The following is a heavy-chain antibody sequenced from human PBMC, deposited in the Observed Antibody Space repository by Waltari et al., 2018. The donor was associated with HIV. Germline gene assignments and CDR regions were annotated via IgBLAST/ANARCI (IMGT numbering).Heavy chain of an antibody. V-gene: IGHV4-59*01. Sequence: QVQLQESGPGLVKPSETLSPTCTVSGGSISSYYWSWIRQPPGKGLEWIGYIYYSGSTNYNPSLKSRVTISVDTSKNQFSLKLSSVTAADTAVYYCARGVAFGGYYYGMDVWGQGTTVTVSS. CDR1: GGSISSYY. CDR3: ARGVAFGGYYYGMDV. CDR2: IYYSGST. J-gene: IGHJ6*02. D-gene: IGHD2-21*01.